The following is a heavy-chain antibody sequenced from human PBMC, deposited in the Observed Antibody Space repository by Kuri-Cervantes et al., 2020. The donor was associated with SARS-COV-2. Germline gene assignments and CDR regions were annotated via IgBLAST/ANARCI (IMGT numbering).Heavy chain of an antibody. D-gene: IGHD4-17*01. CDR1: GFTFRGYA. J-gene: IGHJ4*02. V-gene: IGHV3-23*01. CDR3: AKRGVYGDYG. CDR2: ISGSGGST. Sequence: ESLKLSCAASGFTFRGYAMSWVRQAQGKGLEWVSAISGSGGSTYYADSVKGRFTISRDNSKNTLYLQMNSLRAEDTAVYYCAKRGVYGDYGWGQGTLVTVSS.